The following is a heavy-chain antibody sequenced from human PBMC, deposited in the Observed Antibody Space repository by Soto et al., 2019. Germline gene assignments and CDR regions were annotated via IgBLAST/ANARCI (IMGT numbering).Heavy chain of an antibody. D-gene: IGHD5-12*01. J-gene: IGHJ6*02. V-gene: IGHV3-30*18. Sequence: QVQLVESGGGVVQPGRSLRLSCAASGFTFSSYGMHWVRQAPGKGLEWVAVISYDGSNKYYADSVKGRFTISRDNSKNTLSLQMNRLRAEDTAVYYCAKEVEMATDYYYYGMDVWGQGTTVTVSS. CDR3: AKEVEMATDYYYYGMDV. CDR1: GFTFSSYG. CDR2: ISYDGSNK.